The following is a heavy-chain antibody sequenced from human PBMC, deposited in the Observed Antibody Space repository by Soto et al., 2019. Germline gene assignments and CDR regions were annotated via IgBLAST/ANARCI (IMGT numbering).Heavy chain of an antibody. CDR1: GFTFRSYA. V-gene: IGHV3-30-3*01. CDR2: ISYDGSNK. CDR3: VRSMIIVVRLIGLDY. D-gene: IGHD3-22*01. Sequence: SGGSLRLSCGASGFTFRSYAMHWVRQTPGKGLGWVAVISYDGSNKHYADSVKGRFSISRDNAKNMLYLQMDSLSSEDTAVYYCVRSMIIVVRLIGLDYWGQGTLVTV. J-gene: IGHJ4*02.